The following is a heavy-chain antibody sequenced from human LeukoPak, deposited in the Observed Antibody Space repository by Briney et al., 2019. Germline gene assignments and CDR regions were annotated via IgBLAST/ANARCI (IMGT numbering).Heavy chain of an antibody. CDR1: GFTFSSYG. J-gene: IGHJ4*02. CDR3: AKVGGGGYPYYFDY. Sequence: GGSLRLSCAASGFTFSSYGMHWVRQAPGKGLEWVSAITDSGGDTYYADSVKGRFTISRDNSKNTLYLQMNSLRAEDTAVFYCAKVGGGGYPYYFDYWGQGTLVTVSS. D-gene: IGHD2-15*01. V-gene: IGHV3-23*01. CDR2: ITDSGGDT.